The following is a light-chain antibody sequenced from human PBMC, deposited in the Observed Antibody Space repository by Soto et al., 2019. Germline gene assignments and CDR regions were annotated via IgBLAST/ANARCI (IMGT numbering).Light chain of an antibody. CDR2: KAS. V-gene: IGKV1-5*03. CDR3: QQSNSYTWT. J-gene: IGKJ1*01. CDR1: QSISGW. Sequence: DIQMTQSPSTLSGSVRDRVTITGRASQSISGWLAWYQQKPGKAPKIMIYKASSLESGVPSRFSGIGSGTEFNLTISSLQTDDCASYECQQSNSYTWTFGPVTKVDNK.